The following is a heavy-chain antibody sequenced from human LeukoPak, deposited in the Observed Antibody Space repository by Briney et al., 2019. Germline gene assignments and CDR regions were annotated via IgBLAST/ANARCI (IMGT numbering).Heavy chain of an antibody. V-gene: IGHV3-66*01. Sequence: GGSLRLSCAASGFTVSSSYMSWVRQAPGKGLEWVSVIYSGGSTYYADSVKGRFTISRDNAKNSLYLQMNSLRAEDTAVYYCARDTYSSGWHFPRGAYWFDPWGQGTLVTVSS. CDR3: ARDTYSSGWHFPRGAYWFDP. J-gene: IGHJ5*02. D-gene: IGHD6-19*01. CDR2: IYSGGST. CDR1: GFTVSSSY.